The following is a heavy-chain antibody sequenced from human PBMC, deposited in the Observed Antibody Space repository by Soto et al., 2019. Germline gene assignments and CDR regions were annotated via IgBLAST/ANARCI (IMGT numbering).Heavy chain of an antibody. J-gene: IGHJ6*02. CDR2: ISGSGGST. CDR1: GFTFSSYA. V-gene: IGHV3-23*01. CDR3: ACRGVVATTSWLHYYYYYGMDV. Sequence: EVQLLESGGGLVQPGGSLRLSCAASGFTFSSYAMSWVRQAPGKGLEWVSAISGSGGSTYYADSVKGRFTISRDNSKNTLYLQMNSLRAEDTAVYYCACRGVVATTSWLHYYYYYGMDVWGQGTTVTVSS. D-gene: IGHD1-26*01.